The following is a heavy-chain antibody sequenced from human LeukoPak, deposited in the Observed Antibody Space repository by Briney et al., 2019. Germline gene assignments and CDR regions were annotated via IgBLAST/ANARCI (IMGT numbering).Heavy chain of an antibody. CDR3: ARHGTISSESYFDY. D-gene: IGHD1-14*01. V-gene: IGHV4-59*08. Sequence: SETLSLTCRVSAGSVSSYYWSWIRQSPGKGLEWIGYIHNSGRTNYNPSLKSRVTGFVDTSKNQVSLRLSSVTAADTAVYYCARHGTISSESYFDYWGQGALVTVSS. CDR1: AGSVSSYY. J-gene: IGHJ4*02. CDR2: IHNSGRT.